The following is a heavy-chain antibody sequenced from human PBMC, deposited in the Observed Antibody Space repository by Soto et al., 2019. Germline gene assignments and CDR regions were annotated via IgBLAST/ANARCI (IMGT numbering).Heavy chain of an antibody. D-gene: IGHD3-3*01. Sequence: PGGSLRLSCVASGLPSTGFEMNWVRQAPGKGLEWVSSISSSSSYIYYADSVKGRFTISRDNAKNSLYLQMNSLRAEDTAVYYCARDLYDFWSGYEGRAVSDAFDIWGQGTMVTVSS. V-gene: IGHV3-21*01. CDR1: GLPSTGFE. CDR3: ARDLYDFWSGYEGRAVSDAFDI. J-gene: IGHJ3*02. CDR2: ISSSSSYI.